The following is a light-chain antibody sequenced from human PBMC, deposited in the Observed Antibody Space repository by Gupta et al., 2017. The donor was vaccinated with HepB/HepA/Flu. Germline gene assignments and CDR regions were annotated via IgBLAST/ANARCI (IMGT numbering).Light chain of an antibody. J-gene: IGLJ2*01. CDR1: SLRSYY. V-gene: IGLV3-19*01. CDR2: GKN. Sequence: SSELTQDPAVSVALGQTVRITCQGDSLRSYYASWYQQKPGQAPVLVIYGKNNRPSGIPDRFSGSSSGNTASLTITGAQAEDEADYYCNSRDSSGQFGGGTKLTVL. CDR3: NSRDSSGQ.